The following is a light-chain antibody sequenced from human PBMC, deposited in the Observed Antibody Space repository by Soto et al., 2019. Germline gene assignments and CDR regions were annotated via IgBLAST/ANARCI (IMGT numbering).Light chain of an antibody. CDR3: QQRSNWPLAT. CDR1: QSVSSY. J-gene: IGKJ3*01. Sequence: EIVLTQSPATLSLSPGERATLSCRASQSVSSYLAWYQQKPGQAPRLLIYDASNRATGIPARFSGSGSGTDFTLTSSSLEPEDFAVYYCQQRSNWPLATFGPGTKVDIK. V-gene: IGKV3-11*01. CDR2: DAS.